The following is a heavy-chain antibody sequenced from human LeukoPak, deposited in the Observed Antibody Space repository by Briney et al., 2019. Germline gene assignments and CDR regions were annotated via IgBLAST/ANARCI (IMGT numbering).Heavy chain of an antibody. CDR3: AKVWGYGSGSFDC. V-gene: IGHV3-30*18. CDR2: ISYDGSNQ. D-gene: IGHD3-10*01. Sequence: GGSLRLSCAASGFTLRVNYMTWVRQAPGKGLEWVAAISYDGSNQYYAESVKGRFTMSRDNSKNTLNLQMNSLRAEDTAVYYCAKVWGYGSGSFDCWGQGTLVTVSS. J-gene: IGHJ4*02. CDR1: GFTLRVNY.